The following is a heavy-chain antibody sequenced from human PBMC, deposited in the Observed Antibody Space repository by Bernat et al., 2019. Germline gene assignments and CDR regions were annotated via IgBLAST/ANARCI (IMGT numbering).Heavy chain of an antibody. CDR3: ARHGTPYSSSSPWDY. V-gene: IGHV5-51*01. Sequence: EVQLVQSGAEVKKPGESLKISCKGSGYSFTSYWIGWVRQMPGKGLEWMGIIYPGDSDTRYSPSFQGQVTISADKSISAGFLQWSRLKASDTAMYYCARHGTPYSSSSPWDYWGQGTLVTVSS. D-gene: IGHD6-13*01. J-gene: IGHJ4*02. CDR2: IYPGDSDT. CDR1: GYSFTSYW.